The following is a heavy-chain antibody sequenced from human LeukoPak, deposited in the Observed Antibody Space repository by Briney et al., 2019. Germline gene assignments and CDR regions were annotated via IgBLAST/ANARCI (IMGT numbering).Heavy chain of an antibody. J-gene: IGHJ6*02. CDR2: VNPDGSAK. CDR3: ATYTHWVAGDV. Sequence: GGSLRLSCAASGFTFSDSWMRRVRPAPGKGLEWVANVNPDGSAKDYVDSVKGRFAISRDNAGNSLFLQMSSLRAEDTAVYYCATYTHWVAGDVWGQGTTVTVSS. D-gene: IGHD3-16*01. CDR1: GFTFSDSW. V-gene: IGHV3-7*01.